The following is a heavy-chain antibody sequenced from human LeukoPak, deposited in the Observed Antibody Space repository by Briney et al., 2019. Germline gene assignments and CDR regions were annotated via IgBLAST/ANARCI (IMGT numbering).Heavy chain of an antibody. CDR3: AKTRRSGTEYADFDH. J-gene: IGHJ4*02. D-gene: IGHD1-26*01. CDR2: IREDGRTT. CDR1: GFTFDDYA. Sequence: PGGSLRLSCAASGFTFDDYAMHWVRQAPGKGLEWVSLIREDGRTTYYVDSVKGRFDISRDNSKKSLYLQINSLRTEDTALYYCAKTRRSGTEYADFDHWGQGTLVTVSS. V-gene: IGHV3-43*02.